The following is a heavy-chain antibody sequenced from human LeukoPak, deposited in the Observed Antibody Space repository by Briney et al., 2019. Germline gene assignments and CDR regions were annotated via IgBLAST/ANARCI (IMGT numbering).Heavy chain of an antibody. V-gene: IGHV3-23*01. J-gene: IGHJ4*02. CDR2: ISDSGGST. CDR3: AKPLYSSGWYFDY. CDR1: GFTCSNYA. D-gene: IGHD6-19*01. Sequence: PGGSLRLSCAASGFTCSNYAMSWIRHAPGKGLEWVSVISDSGGSTYYADSVKGRFTISRDNSKNTLYLQMNSLRAEDTAVYYCAKPLYSSGWYFDYWGQGTLVTVSS.